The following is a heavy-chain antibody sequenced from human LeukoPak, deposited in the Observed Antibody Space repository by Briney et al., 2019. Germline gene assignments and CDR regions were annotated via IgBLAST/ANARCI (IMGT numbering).Heavy chain of an antibody. D-gene: IGHD2-21*02. V-gene: IGHV3-11*01. CDR2: ISNVGLTT. J-gene: IGHJ4*02. CDR3: ACDFRYLGHDF. CDR1: AFTLGDFY. Sequence: PGGSLRLSCTASAFTLGDFYMSWIRQAPGKGLEWIAYISNVGLTTYHAESVKGRFTISRDNAKNSLYLQMNSLRAEDTAVYYCACDFRYLGHDFWGQGTLVTVSS.